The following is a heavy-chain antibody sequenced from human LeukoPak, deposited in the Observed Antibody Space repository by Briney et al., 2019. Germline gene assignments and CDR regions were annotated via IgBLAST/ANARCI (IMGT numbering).Heavy chain of an antibody. Sequence: PSETLSLTCTVSGGSISNYYWSWIRQPPGKGLEWIGYIYYSGSTTYNPSLKSRVTISLDTSENQFSLKLSSVSAADTALYYCARHLSAGRPAFGIWGQGTMDAVSS. CDR1: GGSISNYY. CDR3: ARHLSAGRPAFGI. D-gene: IGHD2-15*01. J-gene: IGHJ3*02. CDR2: IYYSGST. V-gene: IGHV4-59*08.